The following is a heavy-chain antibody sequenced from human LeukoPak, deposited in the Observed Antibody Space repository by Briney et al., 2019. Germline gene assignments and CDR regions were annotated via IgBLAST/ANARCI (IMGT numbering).Heavy chain of an antibody. CDR3: ARESSSSWYAPYDY. CDR2: ISSSSSTI. J-gene: IGHJ4*02. V-gene: IGHV3-48*04. Sequence: GGSLRLSCAASGFTFSSYSMNWVRQAPGKGLEWVSYISSSSSTIYYADSVKGRFTISRDNAKNTLYLQMNSLRAEDTAVYYCARESSSSWYAPYDYWGQGTLVTVSS. D-gene: IGHD6-13*01. CDR1: GFTFSSYS.